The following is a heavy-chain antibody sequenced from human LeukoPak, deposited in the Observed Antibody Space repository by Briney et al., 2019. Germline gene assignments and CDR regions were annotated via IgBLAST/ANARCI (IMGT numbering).Heavy chain of an antibody. J-gene: IGHJ6*03. CDR1: GGSISSYY. CDR3: ARDGDSYGPTYYYYMDV. V-gene: IGHV4-4*07. D-gene: IGHD5-18*01. CDR2: IYTSGST. Sequence: SETLSLTCTVSGGSISSYYWSWIRQPAGKGLEWIGRIYTSGSTNYNPSLKSRVTMSVDTSKNQFSLKLSSVTAADTAVYYCARDGDSYGPTYYYYMDVWGKGTTVTVSS.